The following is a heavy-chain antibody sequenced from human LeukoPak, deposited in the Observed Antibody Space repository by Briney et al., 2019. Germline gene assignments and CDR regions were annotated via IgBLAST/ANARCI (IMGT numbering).Heavy chain of an antibody. V-gene: IGHV3-23*01. D-gene: IGHD4-17*01. J-gene: IGHJ3*02. CDR3: AKDWDMTTVSPDAFDI. CDR1: GFTFSSYA. CDR2: ISGSGGST. Sequence: GGSLRLSCAASGFTFSSYAMSWVRQAPGKGLEWVSAISGSGGSTYYADSVKGRFTISRDNSKNTLYLQMNSLRAEDTAVYYCAKDWDMTTVSPDAFDIWGQGTMVTVSS.